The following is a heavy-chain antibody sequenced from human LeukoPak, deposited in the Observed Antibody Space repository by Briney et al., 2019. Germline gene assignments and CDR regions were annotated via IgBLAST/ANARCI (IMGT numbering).Heavy chain of an antibody. CDR1: GGTFSSYA. Sequence: SVKVSCKASGGTFSSYAISWVRQAPGQGLEWMGGIIPIFGTANYAQKFQGRVTITADESTSTAYMELSSLRSEDTAVYYCARSQLIAAAGTWPTYYFDYWGQGTLVTVSS. CDR3: ARSQLIAAAGTWPTYYFDY. CDR2: IIPIFGTA. V-gene: IGHV1-69*13. J-gene: IGHJ4*02. D-gene: IGHD6-13*01.